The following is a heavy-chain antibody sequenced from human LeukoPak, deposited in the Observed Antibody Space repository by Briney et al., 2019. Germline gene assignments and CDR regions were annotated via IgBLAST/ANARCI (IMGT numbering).Heavy chain of an antibody. V-gene: IGHV3-11*01. D-gene: IGHD2-15*01. J-gene: IGHJ4*02. CDR2: IRSSGSTI. CDR1: GFTFSDYY. Sequence: LSLTCAASGFTFSDYYMSWIRQAPGKGLEWVSYIRSSGSTIYYADSVKGRFTISRDNAKNSLYLQMNSLRAEDTAVYYYARENNRYCSGGSCYYLDYWGQGTLVTVSS. CDR3: ARENNRYCSGGSCYYLDY.